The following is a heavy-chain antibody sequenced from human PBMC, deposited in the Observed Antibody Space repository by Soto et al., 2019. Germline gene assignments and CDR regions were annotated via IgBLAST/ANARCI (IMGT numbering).Heavy chain of an antibody. J-gene: IGHJ4*02. CDR2: IYYSGST. CDR3: ARSFMVPVDFFDY. D-gene: IGHD3-10*01. V-gene: IGHV4-59*01. Sequence: SETLSLTXTVSNGSLSSNYWSWIRQSPGKGLEWIGNIYYSGSTNYNPSLKSRVTMSVDTSKNQFTLKLSSVTAADTGLYFCARSFMVPVDFFDYWGQGTPVTVSS. CDR1: NGSLSSNY.